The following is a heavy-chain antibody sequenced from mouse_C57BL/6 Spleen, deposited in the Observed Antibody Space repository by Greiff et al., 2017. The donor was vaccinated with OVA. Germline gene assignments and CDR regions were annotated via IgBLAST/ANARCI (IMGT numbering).Heavy chain of an antibody. CDR1: GYTFTDYE. CDR2: IDPETGGT. V-gene: IGHV1-15*01. Sequence: VKLMESGAELVRPGASVTLSCKASGYTFTDYEMHWVKQTPVHGLEWIGAIDPETGGTAYNQKFKGKAILTADKSSSTAYMELRSLTSEDSAVYYCTSLPAWFAYWGQGTLVTVSA. CDR3: TSLPAWFAY. D-gene: IGHD6-1*01. J-gene: IGHJ3*01.